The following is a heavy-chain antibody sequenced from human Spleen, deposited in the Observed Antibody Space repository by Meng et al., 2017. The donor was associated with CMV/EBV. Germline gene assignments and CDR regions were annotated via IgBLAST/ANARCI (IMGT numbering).Heavy chain of an antibody. CDR1: GFTFSSYA. D-gene: IGHD3-10*01. J-gene: IGHJ5*02. Sequence: VQLVESGGGVVQSARSLRLSCAASGFTFSSYAMHWVRQAPGKGLEWVSYISSSSSYTNYADSVKGRFTISRDNSKNTLYLQMNSLRAEDTAVYYCAREITNWFDPWGQGTLVTVSS. CDR2: ISSSSSYT. V-gene: IGHV3-21*05. CDR3: AREITNWFDP.